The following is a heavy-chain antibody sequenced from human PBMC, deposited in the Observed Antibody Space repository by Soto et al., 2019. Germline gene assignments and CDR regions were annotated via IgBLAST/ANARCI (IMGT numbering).Heavy chain of an antibody. CDR2: IIPIFGTA. Sequence: EASVKVSCKASGGTFSSYAISWVRQAPGQGLEWMGGIIPIFGTANYAQKFQGRVTITADESTSTAYMELSSLRSEDTAVYYCAREFAEYYYDSSGYYVYWGQGTLVTVSS. CDR1: GGTFSSYA. D-gene: IGHD3-22*01. CDR3: AREFAEYYYDSSGYYVY. V-gene: IGHV1-69*13. J-gene: IGHJ4*02.